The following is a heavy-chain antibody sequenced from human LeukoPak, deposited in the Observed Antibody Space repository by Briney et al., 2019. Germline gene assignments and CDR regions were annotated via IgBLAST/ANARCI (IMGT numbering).Heavy chain of an antibody. CDR2: IGTAGDT. CDR1: GFTFSNYD. D-gene: IGHD2-15*01. V-gene: IGHV3-13*04. CDR3: ARGADTHFDY. Sequence: PGGSLRLSCAASGFTFSNYDMHWVRRATGKGLEWVSAIGTAGDTYYQGSVRGRFTMSRENAKNSLYLQMNSLTAGDTAVYYCARGADTHFDYWGQGILVTASS. J-gene: IGHJ4*02.